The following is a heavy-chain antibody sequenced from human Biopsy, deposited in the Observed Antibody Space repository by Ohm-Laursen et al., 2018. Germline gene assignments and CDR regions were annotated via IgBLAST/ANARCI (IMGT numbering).Heavy chain of an antibody. V-gene: IGHV4-59*01. CDR1: GGSFSTYY. Sequence: GTLFLTCSVSGGSFSTYYWTWIRQPPGKGLEWIACIDYRGSTNYNPSLKSRASISIDTSKNQLSLRLNSVTAADTAVYYCARVSRSIYDRTFDSFNIWGPGTMVTVSS. D-gene: IGHD3-22*01. CDR2: IDYRGST. J-gene: IGHJ3*02. CDR3: ARVSRSIYDRTFDSFNI.